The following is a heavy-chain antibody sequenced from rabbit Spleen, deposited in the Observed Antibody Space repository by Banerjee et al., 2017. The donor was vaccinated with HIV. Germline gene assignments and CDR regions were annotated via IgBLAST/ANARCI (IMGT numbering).Heavy chain of an antibody. Sequence: QSVEESGGDLVKPGASLTLTCTASGFSFSAVHWVYWVRQAPGKGLEWIGTIYAGSTGTIDFASWAKGRFTISKTSSTTVTLQLNSLTAADTATYFCARDAAGREDFNLWGQGTLVTVS. CDR1: GFSFSAVHW. D-gene: IGHD4-2*01. V-gene: IGHV1S40*01. CDR3: ARDAAGREDFNL. CDR2: IYAGSTGTI. J-gene: IGHJ4*01.